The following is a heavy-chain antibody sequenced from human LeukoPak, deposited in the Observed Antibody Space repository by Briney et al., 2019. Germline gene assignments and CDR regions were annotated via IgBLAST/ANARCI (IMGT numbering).Heavy chain of an antibody. D-gene: IGHD4-17*01. V-gene: IGHV1-46*01. J-gene: IGHJ4*02. CDR2: INPSGGRT. CDR3: ARGMTTVTAETALGF. Sequence: ASVKVSCKASGYTFTTYYMNWVRQAPGQGLEWMGVINPSGGRTTYAQKFQGRVTMSSDTSTSTVYMELSSLRSEDTAVYYCARGMTTVTAETALGFWGQGTLVTVSS. CDR1: GYTFTTYY.